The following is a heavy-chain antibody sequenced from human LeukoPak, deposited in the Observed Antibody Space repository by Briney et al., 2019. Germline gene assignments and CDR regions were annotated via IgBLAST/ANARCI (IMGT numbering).Heavy chain of an antibody. D-gene: IGHD1-26*01. CDR3: ASSGSYGYFDY. V-gene: IGHV4-59*12. CDR2: IYHSGST. CDR1: GGSISSYY. Sequence: SETLSLTCTVSGGSISSYYWSWIRQPPGKGLEWIGYIYHSGSTYYNPSLKSRVTISVDRSKNQFSLKLSSVTAADTAVYYCASSGSYGYFDYWGQGTLVTVSS. J-gene: IGHJ4*02.